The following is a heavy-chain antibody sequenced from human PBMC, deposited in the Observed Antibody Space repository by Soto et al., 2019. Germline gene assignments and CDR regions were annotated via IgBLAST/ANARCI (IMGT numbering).Heavy chain of an antibody. D-gene: IGHD3-10*01. Sequence: QVQRVESGGGVVQPGRSLRLSCAASGFTFSSYGMHWVRQAPGKGLEWVAVIWYDGSNKYYAYSVKGRFTISRDNSKNTLYLQMNSLRAEDTAVYYCARDARFGELSSKWFDPWGQGTLVTVSS. V-gene: IGHV3-33*01. CDR3: ARDARFGELSSKWFDP. J-gene: IGHJ5*02. CDR2: IWYDGSNK. CDR1: GFTFSSYG.